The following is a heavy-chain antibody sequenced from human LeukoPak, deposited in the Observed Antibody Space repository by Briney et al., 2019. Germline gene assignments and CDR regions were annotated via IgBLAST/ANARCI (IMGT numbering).Heavy chain of an antibody. V-gene: IGHV3-21*01. J-gene: IGHJ5*02. CDR1: GFTFSSYS. CDR2: ITRSSDYI. D-gene: IGHD5-18*01. Sequence: PGGSLRLSCTASGFTFSSYSMNWVRQAPGKGLEWVSSITRSSDYIYYADSVKGRFTISRDNAENSLHLQMNSLRADDTAVYYCAREFKSGYGMWAWGQGTLVTVSS. CDR3: AREFKSGYGMWA.